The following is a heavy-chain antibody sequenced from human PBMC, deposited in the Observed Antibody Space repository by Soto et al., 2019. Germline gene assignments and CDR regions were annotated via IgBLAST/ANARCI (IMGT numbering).Heavy chain of an antibody. CDR1: GYTFTDHY. CDR3: AIDLSRQSWKGFDP. V-gene: IGHV1-2*02. J-gene: IGHJ5*02. Sequence: QVQLVQSGAEVKEPGASVKVSCRTSGYTFTDHYINWVRQAPGQGPEYMGWIHPNSGDTKYTQRFQCRITMTRDTSISTAYMELRRLTSDDTAVYYCAIDLSRQSWKGFDPWGQGTLVTVSS. D-gene: IGHD1-1*01. CDR2: IHPNSGDT.